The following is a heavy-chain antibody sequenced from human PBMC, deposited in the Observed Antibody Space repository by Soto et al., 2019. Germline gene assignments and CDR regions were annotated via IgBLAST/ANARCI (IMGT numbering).Heavy chain of an antibody. V-gene: IGHV1-69*01. CDR3: ARGRVPLGGGDWAGDY. CDR1: GGTFSSYA. D-gene: IGHD2-21*02. J-gene: IGHJ4*02. CDR2: IIPIFGTA. Sequence: QVQLVQSGAEVKKPGSSVKVSCKASGGTFSSYAISWVRQAPGQGLEWMGGIIPIFGTANYAQKFQGRVTITADESTSTAYMELSSLRSGDTAVYYCARGRVPLGGGDWAGDYWGQGTLVTVSS.